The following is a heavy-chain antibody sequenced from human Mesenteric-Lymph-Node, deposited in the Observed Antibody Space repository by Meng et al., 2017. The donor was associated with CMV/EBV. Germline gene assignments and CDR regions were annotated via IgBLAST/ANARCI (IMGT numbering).Heavy chain of an antibody. CDR1: GSTFNSYG. J-gene: IGHJ3*02. CDR3: AKDLRTLDAFDI. Sequence: ETLSLTCAASGSTFNSYGMSWVRQAPGKGMEWVSGISDDGGSTYYADSVKGRFTISRDNSKNTLYVQMNSLRAEDTAVYYCAKDLRTLDAFDIWGQGTMVTVSS. CDR2: ISDDGGST. V-gene: IGHV3-23*01. D-gene: IGHD3-10*01.